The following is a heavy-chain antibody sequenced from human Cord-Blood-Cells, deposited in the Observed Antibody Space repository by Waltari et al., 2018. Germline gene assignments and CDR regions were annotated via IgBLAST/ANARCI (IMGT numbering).Heavy chain of an antibody. CDR3: ARAPKLGIRSYWYFDL. J-gene: IGHJ2*01. D-gene: IGHD7-27*01. CDR2: TYYRSKWYK. Sequence: QVQLQQSGPGLVKPSQTLSLTCAISGDSVSSNSAAWNWIRQSPSRGLEWLGRTYYRSKWYKDYAVSVKSRITINPDTSKSQCSLQLNSVTPEDTAVYYCARAPKLGIRSYWYFDLWGRGTLVTVSS. V-gene: IGHV6-1*01. CDR1: GDSVSSNSAA.